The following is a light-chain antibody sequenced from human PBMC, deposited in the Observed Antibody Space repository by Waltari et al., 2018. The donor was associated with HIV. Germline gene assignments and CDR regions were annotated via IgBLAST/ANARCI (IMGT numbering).Light chain of an antibody. CDR3: CSYAGSSCRV. CDR1: SSDVGGYNY. V-gene: IGLV2-11*01. Sequence: QSALTQPRSVSGSPGQSVTISCTGTSSDVGGYNYVSWYQQHPGKAPKLIIYDVSKWPSGVPDRFSCSKSGNTASRTISGLQAEDEADYCCCSYAGSSCRVFGGGTKLTVL. J-gene: IGLJ3*02. CDR2: DVS.